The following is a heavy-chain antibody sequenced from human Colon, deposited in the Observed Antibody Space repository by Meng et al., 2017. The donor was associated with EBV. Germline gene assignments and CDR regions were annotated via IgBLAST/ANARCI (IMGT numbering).Heavy chain of an antibody. CDR3: ARSFGGGSCYP. Sequence: QVQLVQSGSELKKPXAPXKISCKASGYTFTTYAMNWVRQAPGQGLEWMGWIDTNTGNPTYAQGFTGRFVFSLDTSVSTAYLQITSLKADDSAVYYCARSFGGGSCYPWGQGTLVTVSS. V-gene: IGHV7-4-1*02. CDR1: GYTFTTYA. CDR2: IDTNTGNP. D-gene: IGHD2-15*01. J-gene: IGHJ5*02.